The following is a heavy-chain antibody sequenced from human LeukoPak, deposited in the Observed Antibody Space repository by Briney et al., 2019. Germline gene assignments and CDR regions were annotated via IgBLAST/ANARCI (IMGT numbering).Heavy chain of an antibody. CDR1: GGSFSGYY. D-gene: IGHD3-22*01. CDR2: INHSGST. J-gene: IGHJ6*02. Sequence: SETLSLTCAVYGGSFSGYYWSWIRQPPGKGLEWIGEINHSGSTNYNPSLKSRVTISVDTSKNQFSLKLSSVTAADTAVYYCARANHYDSSGYYYVRYYYGMDVWGQGTTVTVSS. V-gene: IGHV4-34*01. CDR3: ARANHYDSSGYYYVRYYYGMDV.